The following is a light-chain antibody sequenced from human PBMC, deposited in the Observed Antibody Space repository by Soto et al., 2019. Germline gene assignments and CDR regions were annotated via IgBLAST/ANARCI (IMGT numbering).Light chain of an antibody. J-gene: IGLJ2*01. CDR2: EVS. CDR1: SSDVGGYNY. CDR3: SSYTSSSVV. Sequence: QSALTQPASVSGSPGQSITISCTGTSSDVGGYNYVSWYQQHPGKAPKLMIYEVSNRPSGVSNRFSGSKSGNTAALTISGLXAXXXADYYCSSYTSSSVVFGGGTKLTV. V-gene: IGLV2-14*01.